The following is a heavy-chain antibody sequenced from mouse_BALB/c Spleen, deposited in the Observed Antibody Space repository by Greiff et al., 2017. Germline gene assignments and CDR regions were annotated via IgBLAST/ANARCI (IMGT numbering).Heavy chain of an antibody. Sequence: VQLQQSGPELVKPGASVKMSCKASGYTFTSYVMHWVKQKPGQGLEWIGYINPYNDGTKYNEKFKGKSTLTSDKSSSTAYMELSSLTSEDSAVYYCARVDGYYAYAMDYWGQGTSVTVSA. J-gene: IGHJ4*01. D-gene: IGHD2-3*01. CDR3: ARVDGYYAYAMDY. V-gene: IGHV1-14*01. CDR1: GYTFTSYV. CDR2: INPYNDGT.